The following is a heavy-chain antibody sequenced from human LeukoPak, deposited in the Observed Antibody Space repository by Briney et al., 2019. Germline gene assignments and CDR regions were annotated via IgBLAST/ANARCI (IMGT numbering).Heavy chain of an antibody. Sequence: GGSLRLSCAASGLTVSSDYMAWVRQAPGKGLEWISVIYGGGAAYYADSVQGRFTISRDTSNNALYLQMISLRVEDTAVYHCARLLPASRHYFDYWGLGTLVTVSS. J-gene: IGHJ4*02. CDR2: IYGGGAA. CDR1: GLTVSSDY. D-gene: IGHD6-6*01. V-gene: IGHV3-53*01. CDR3: ARLLPASRHYFDY.